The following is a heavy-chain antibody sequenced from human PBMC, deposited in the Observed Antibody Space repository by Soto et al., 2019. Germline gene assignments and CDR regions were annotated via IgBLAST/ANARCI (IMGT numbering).Heavy chain of an antibody. Sequence: SETLSLTCTVSGGSVSSSSYYWGWVRQPPGKGLEWIGSVYYSGSTYYNPSLESRVTISVDKSKNQFSLKLMSLSAADTAVYYCARSYGTIFGVVTTFDYWGQGTLVTAPQ. CDR1: GGSVSSSSYY. J-gene: IGHJ4*02. D-gene: IGHD3-3*01. CDR3: ARSYGTIFGVVTTFDY. CDR2: VYYSGST. V-gene: IGHV4-39*01.